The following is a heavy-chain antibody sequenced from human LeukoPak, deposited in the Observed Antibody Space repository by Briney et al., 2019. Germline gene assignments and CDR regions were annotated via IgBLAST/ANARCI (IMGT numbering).Heavy chain of an antibody. J-gene: IGHJ4*02. CDR2: ISGSGGST. V-gene: IGHV3-23*01. CDR3: AKDRDEGFGELLPVVFDY. CDR1: RFTFGGYG. D-gene: IGHD3-10*01. Sequence: GGSLRLSCAASRFTFGGYGVSWLRQAPGKGLEWVSSISGSGGSTHYADSVKGRFTISRDNSKNALFLQMNSLRAEDTAVYYCAKDRDEGFGELLPVVFDYWGQGTRVTVSS.